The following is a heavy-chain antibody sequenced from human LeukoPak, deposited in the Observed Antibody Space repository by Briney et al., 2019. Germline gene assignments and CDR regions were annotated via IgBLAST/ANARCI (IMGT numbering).Heavy chain of an antibody. J-gene: IGHJ4*01. CDR1: GFTLNNYA. Sequence: GGSLRLSCAASGFTLNNYAMTWVRQAPGKGLEWVSGISWNSGSIGYADSVKGRFTISRDNAKNSLYLQMNSLRAEDTALYYCANIGGYEFGYWGHGTLVTVSS. D-gene: IGHD5-12*01. CDR2: ISWNSGSI. CDR3: ANIGGYEFGY. V-gene: IGHV3-9*01.